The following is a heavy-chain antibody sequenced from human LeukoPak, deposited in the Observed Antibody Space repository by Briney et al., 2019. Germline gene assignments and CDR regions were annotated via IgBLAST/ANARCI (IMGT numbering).Heavy chain of an antibody. J-gene: IGHJ4*02. Sequence: GRSLRLSCAASGFTFDDFVMHWVRQAPGKGLEWVSGINRNSGSMGYADSVKGRFTISRDNAKNSVYLQMNSLRAEDTAVYYCARGHSSGWYDQYYFDHWGQGTPVTVSS. CDR1: GFTFDDFV. CDR2: INRNSGSM. CDR3: ARGHSSGWYDQYYFDH. D-gene: IGHD6-19*01. V-gene: IGHV3-9*01.